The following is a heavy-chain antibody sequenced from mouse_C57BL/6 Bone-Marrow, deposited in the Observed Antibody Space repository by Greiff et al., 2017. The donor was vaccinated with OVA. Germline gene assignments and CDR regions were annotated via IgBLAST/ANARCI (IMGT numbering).Heavy chain of an antibody. J-gene: IGHJ2*01. CDR3: SYYYGSSYDYFDY. Sequence: VQLQQSGPELVKPGASVKISCKASGYAFSSSWMNWVKQRPGKGLEWIGRIYPGDGDTNYNGKFKGKATLTADKSSSTAYMQLSSLTSEDSAVYFCSYYYGSSYDYFDYWGQGTTLTVSS. V-gene: IGHV1-82*01. CDR2: IYPGDGDT. D-gene: IGHD1-1*01. CDR1: GYAFSSSW.